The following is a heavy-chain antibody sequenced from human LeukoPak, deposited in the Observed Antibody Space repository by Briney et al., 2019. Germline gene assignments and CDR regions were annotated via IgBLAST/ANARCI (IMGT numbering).Heavy chain of an antibody. D-gene: IGHD5-18*01. CDR2: ISSSGSTI. Sequence: PGGSLRLSCAASGFTFSDHYMSWIRQAPGKGLEWVSYISSSGSTIYYADSVKGRFTTSRDNAKNSLYLQMNSLRAEDTAVYYCARAYRGYSYGLDYWGQGTLVTVSS. J-gene: IGHJ4*02. V-gene: IGHV3-11*01. CDR3: ARAYRGYSYGLDY. CDR1: GFTFSDHY.